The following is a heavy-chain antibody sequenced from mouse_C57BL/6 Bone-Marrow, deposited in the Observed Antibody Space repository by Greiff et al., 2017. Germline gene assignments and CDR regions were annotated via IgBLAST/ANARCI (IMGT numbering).Heavy chain of an antibody. J-gene: IGHJ3*01. CDR3: TKLPRQLRLAY. CDR2: IDPENGDT. CDR1: GFNIKDDY. Sequence: EVQLQQSGAELVRPGASVKLSCTASGFNIKDDYMHWVKQRPEQGLEWIGWIDPENGDTEYASKFQGKATITADPSSNTAYLRLSSLTSEDTAVYYCTKLPRQLRLAYWGQGTLVTVSA. V-gene: IGHV14-4*01. D-gene: IGHD3-2*02.